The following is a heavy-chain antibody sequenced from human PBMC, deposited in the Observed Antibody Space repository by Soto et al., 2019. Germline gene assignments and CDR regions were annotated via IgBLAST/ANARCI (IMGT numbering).Heavy chain of an antibody. V-gene: IGHV5-10-1*01. CDR3: ARHYICRGGDCYYYGMDV. CDR1: GYSFTKYW. J-gene: IGHJ6*02. CDR2: IDPSDSYI. D-gene: IGHD3-16*01. Sequence: GDSLKISCKGSGYSFTKYWISWVRQMPGKGLEWMGRIDPSDSYINYSPSFQGHVTISADKSINTAYLQWSSLRASDTAIYYCARHYICRGGDCYYYGMDVWGQGTTVTVSS.